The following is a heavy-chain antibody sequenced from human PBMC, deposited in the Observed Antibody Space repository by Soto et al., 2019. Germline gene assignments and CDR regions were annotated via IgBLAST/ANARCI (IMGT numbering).Heavy chain of an antibody. CDR3: ARDFGDGSESNYFGY. D-gene: IGHD3-10*01. Sequence: VGSLILSCAASGFTFSSYAMHWVRQAPGKGLEWVAVISYDGSNKYYADSVKGRFTISRDNSKNTLYLQMNSLRAEDTAVYYCARDFGDGSESNYFGYWGQGTLVTVSS. CDR1: GFTFSSYA. J-gene: IGHJ4*02. V-gene: IGHV3-30-3*01. CDR2: ISYDGSNK.